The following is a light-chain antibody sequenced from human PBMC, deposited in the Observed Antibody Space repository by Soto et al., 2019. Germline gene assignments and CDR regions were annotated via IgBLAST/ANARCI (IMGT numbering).Light chain of an antibody. J-gene: IGKJ1*01. V-gene: IGKV3-20*01. CDR1: ESVNNNY. Sequence: EIVLTQSPGTLSLSPGERATLPCRASESVNNNYLAWYQQKPGQAPRLLIYGASSRATGIPDRFSGSWSGTDFTLTISRLESEDFAVYYCQVYGRSPLKLTFGPGTKVDIK. CDR3: QVYGRSPLKLT. CDR2: GAS.